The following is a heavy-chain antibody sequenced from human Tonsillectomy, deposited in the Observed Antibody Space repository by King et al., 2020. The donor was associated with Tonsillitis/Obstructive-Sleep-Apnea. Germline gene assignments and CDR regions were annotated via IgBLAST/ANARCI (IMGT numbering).Heavy chain of an antibody. J-gene: IGHJ4*02. CDR2: INGDGSST. V-gene: IGHV3-74*01. Sequence: VQLVESGGGLVQPGGSLRLSCAASGFTFSSYWMHWVRQAPGKGLVWGSRINGDGSSTSYADSVKGRFTISRDNAQNTLYLPMNSLRAEDTALYYCARFQVVPAAMLDYWGQGTLVTVSS. D-gene: IGHD2-2*01. CDR3: ARFQVVPAAMLDY. CDR1: GFTFSSYW.